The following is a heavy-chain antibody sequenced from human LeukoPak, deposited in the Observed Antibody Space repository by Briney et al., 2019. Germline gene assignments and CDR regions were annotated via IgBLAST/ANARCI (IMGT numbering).Heavy chain of an antibody. CDR2: ISSNGGST. V-gene: IGHV3-64*01. CDR3: ARALSGYDAFDI. Sequence: GGSLRLSCAASGFTFSSYAMHWVRQAPGKGLEYVSAISSNGGSTYYANSVKGRFTISRDNSKNTLYLQMGSLRAEDMAVYYCARALSGYDAFDIWGQGTMVTVSS. D-gene: IGHD5-12*01. J-gene: IGHJ3*02. CDR1: GFTFSSYA.